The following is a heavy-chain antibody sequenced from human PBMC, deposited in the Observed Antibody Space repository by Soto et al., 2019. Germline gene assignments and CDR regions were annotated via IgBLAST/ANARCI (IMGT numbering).Heavy chain of an antibody. CDR1: GGSFSGYQ. CDR2: INDSGNI. V-gene: IGHV4-34*01. D-gene: IGHD2-15*01. J-gene: IGHJ5*02. CDR3: ARQRGHLRYILS. Sequence: PSETLSLTCAVYGGSFSGYQWTWIRQTPGKGLEWIGEINDSGNINYNPSLKSRVTISVDTAKNQFSLKLSSVTAADTAVYYCARQRGHLRYILSWGQGTLVTVSS.